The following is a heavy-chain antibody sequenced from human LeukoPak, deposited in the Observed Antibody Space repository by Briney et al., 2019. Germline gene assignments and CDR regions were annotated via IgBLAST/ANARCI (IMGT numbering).Heavy chain of an antibody. J-gene: IGHJ6*03. Sequence: GASVKVSCKASGYTFTSYGISWVRQAPGQGLEWMGWISAYNGKTNYAQKFQGRVTMTTDTSTSTAYMELRSLRSDDTAVYYCARRGGKNYGDYVLYYYYMDVWGKGTTVTVSS. D-gene: IGHD4-17*01. CDR2: ISAYNGKT. CDR3: ARRGGKNYGDYVLYYYYMDV. V-gene: IGHV1-18*01. CDR1: GYTFTSYG.